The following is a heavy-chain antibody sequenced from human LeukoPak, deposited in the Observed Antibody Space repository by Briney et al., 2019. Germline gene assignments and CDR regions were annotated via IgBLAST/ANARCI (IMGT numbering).Heavy chain of an antibody. Sequence: ASVKVSCKASGVTLNNYAISWVRQAPEQGLEWMGRTVPVFATTTYAQKFQGRVMITADESASTVHMELSSLTAEDTALYYCARPYGPGNYINLGLDFWGQGTLVTVS. CDR3: ARPYGPGNYINLGLDF. CDR2: TVPVFATT. D-gene: IGHD3-10*01. V-gene: IGHV1-69*15. J-gene: IGHJ4*02. CDR1: GVTLNNYA.